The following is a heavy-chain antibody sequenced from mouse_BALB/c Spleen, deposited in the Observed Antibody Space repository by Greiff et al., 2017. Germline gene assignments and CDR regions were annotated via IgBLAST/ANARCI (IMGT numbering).Heavy chain of an antibody. CDR2: ISDGGSYT. CDR1: GFTFSDYY. D-gene: IGHD1-1*01. Sequence: DVHLVESGGGLVKPGGSLKLSCAASGFTFSDYYMYWVRQTPEKRLEWVATISDGGSYTYYPDSVKGRFTISRDNAKNNLYLQMSSLKSEDTAMYYCARDYGSSSWFAYWGQGTLVTVSA. J-gene: IGHJ3*01. CDR3: ARDYGSSSWFAY. V-gene: IGHV5-4*02.